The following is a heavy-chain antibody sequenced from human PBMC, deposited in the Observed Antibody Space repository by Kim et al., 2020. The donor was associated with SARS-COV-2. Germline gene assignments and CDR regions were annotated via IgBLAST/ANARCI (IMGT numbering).Heavy chain of an antibody. Sequence: ASVKVSCKASGYTFTGYYMHWVRQAPGQGLEWMGRISPNSGDTNYAQKFQGRVTMTRDTSISTAYMELSRLRSDDTAVYYCARDSGLTVSIEVDWFDPWGQGTLVTVSS. V-gene: IGHV1-2*06. CDR2: ISPNSGDT. J-gene: IGHJ5*02. D-gene: IGHD4-17*01. CDR3: ARDSGLTVSIEVDWFDP. CDR1: GYTFTGYY.